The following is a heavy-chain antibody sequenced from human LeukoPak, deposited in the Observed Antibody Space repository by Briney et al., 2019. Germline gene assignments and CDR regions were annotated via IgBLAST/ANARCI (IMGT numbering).Heavy chain of an antibody. CDR3: VRLRFLEWPELDY. CDR1: GFTFSSYD. D-gene: IGHD3-3*01. CDR2: ISGSGGST. Sequence: GGSLRLSCAASGFTFSSYDMSWVRQAPGKGLEWVSAISGSGGSTYYADSVKGRFTISRDNSKNTLYLQMNSLRAEDTAVYYCVRLRFLEWPELDYWGQGTLVTVSS. J-gene: IGHJ4*02. V-gene: IGHV3-23*01.